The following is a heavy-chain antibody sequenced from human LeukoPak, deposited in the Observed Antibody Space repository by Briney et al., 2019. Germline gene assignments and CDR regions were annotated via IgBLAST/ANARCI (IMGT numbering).Heavy chain of an antibody. D-gene: IGHD3-16*01. CDR3: SSQISRGGN. V-gene: IGHV3-74*01. J-gene: IGHJ4*02. CDR1: GFSFSTYW. CDR2: VTPDGSST. Sequence: GGSLRLSCAASGFSFSTYWMHWVRQVPGKGPEWVSHVTPDGSSTNYADSVKGRFTISRDNAKNTLYLQMNSLRAEDTAVYYCSSQISRGGNWGQGTLVTVSS.